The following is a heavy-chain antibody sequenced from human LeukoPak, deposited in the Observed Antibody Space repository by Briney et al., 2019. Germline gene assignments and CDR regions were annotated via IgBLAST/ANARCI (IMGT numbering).Heavy chain of an antibody. V-gene: IGHV1-24*01. CDR1: GYTLTELS. CDR3: ATPGYQPGWPFDY. Sequence: ASVKVSCKVSGYTLTELSMHWVRQAPGKGLEWMGGFDPEDGETIYAQKFQGRVTITEDTSTDTAYMELSSLRSEDTAVYYCATPGYQPGWPFDYWGQGTLVTVSS. J-gene: IGHJ4*02. D-gene: IGHD2-2*01. CDR2: FDPEDGET.